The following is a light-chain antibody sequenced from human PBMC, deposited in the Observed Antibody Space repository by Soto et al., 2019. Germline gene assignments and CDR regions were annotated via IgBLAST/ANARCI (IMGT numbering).Light chain of an antibody. V-gene: IGKV4-1*01. CDR3: QQYYDTPYT. CDR2: WAS. J-gene: IGKJ2*01. CDR1: QSLLFSSNNKNY. Sequence: DIVMTQSPDSLAVSLGGRATINCRSSQSLLFSSNNKNYLTWYQQKPGQPPKVLFYWASTRESGVPDRFSGSGSGTDFTLTITSLQAEDVAIYFCQQYYDTPYTLGQGTKLEIK.